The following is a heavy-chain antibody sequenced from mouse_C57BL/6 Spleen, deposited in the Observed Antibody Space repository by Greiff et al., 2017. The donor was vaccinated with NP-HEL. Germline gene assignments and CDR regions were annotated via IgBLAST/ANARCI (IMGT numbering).Heavy chain of an antibody. D-gene: IGHD2-4*01. V-gene: IGHV1-59*01. CDR3: ARSLAYDYDKRNAMDY. J-gene: IGHJ4*01. Sequence: QVQLQQPGAELVRPGTSVKLSCKASGYTFTSYWMHWVKQRPGQGLEWIGVIDPSDSYTNYNQKFKGKATLTVDTSSSTAYMQLSSLTSEDSAVYYCARSLAYDYDKRNAMDYWGQGTSVTVSS. CDR2: IDPSDSYT. CDR1: GYTFTSYW.